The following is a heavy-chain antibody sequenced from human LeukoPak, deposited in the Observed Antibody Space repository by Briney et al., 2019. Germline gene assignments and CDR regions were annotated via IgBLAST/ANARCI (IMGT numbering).Heavy chain of an antibody. V-gene: IGHV3-74*03. D-gene: IGHD5-18*01. CDR2: ISRGGSPT. Sequence: GGSLRLSCAASGFTFSNHWMHWVRHAPGKGLMWVSRISRGGSPTEYADSVKGRFTISRDDAKSTLFLQLNNLKAEDTAVYFCARGGSDTAMAHDYWGQGTLVTVSS. J-gene: IGHJ4*02. CDR1: GFTFSNHW. CDR3: ARGGSDTAMAHDY.